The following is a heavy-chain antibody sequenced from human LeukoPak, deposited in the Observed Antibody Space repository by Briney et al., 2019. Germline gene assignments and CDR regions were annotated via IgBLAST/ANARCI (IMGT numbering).Heavy chain of an antibody. J-gene: IGHJ4*02. V-gene: IGHV7-4-1*02. D-gene: IGHD2-8*01. CDR3: ARGRYCTNGVCYLRKDVGFDY. Sequence: GASVNVSCKASGYTFTSYAMNWVRQAPGQGLEWMGWINTNTGNPTYAQGFTGRFVFSLDTSVSTAYLQISSLKAEDTAVYYCARGRYCTNGVCYLRKDVGFDYWGQGTLVTVSS. CDR1: GYTFTSYA. CDR2: INTNTGNP.